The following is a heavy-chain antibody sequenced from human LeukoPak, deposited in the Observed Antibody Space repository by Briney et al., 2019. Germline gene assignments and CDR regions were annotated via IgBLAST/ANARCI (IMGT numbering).Heavy chain of an antibody. Sequence: ASVKVSCKASGYTFTGYYMHWVRQATGQGLEWMGWMNPNSGNTGYAQKFQGRVTMTRNTSISTAYMELSSLRSEDTAVYYCARVGYDSSGYPHWGYWGQGTLVTVSS. CDR3: ARVGYDSSGYPHWGY. J-gene: IGHJ4*02. CDR2: MNPNSGNT. V-gene: IGHV1-8*02. D-gene: IGHD3-22*01. CDR1: GYTFTGYY.